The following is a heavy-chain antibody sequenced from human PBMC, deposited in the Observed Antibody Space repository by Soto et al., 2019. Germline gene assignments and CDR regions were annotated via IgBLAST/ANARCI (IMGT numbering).Heavy chain of an antibody. V-gene: IGHV3-23*01. Sequence: GGSLRLSCAASGFTFSSYAMSWVRQAPGKGLEWVSAISGSGGSTYYADSVKGRFTISRDNSKNTLYLQMNSLRAEDTAVYYCAKRESDDYIWGSYRYTNPEPFDYWGQGTLVTVSS. J-gene: IGHJ4*02. CDR2: ISGSGGST. CDR1: GFTFSSYA. CDR3: AKRESDDYIWGSYRYTNPEPFDY. D-gene: IGHD3-16*02.